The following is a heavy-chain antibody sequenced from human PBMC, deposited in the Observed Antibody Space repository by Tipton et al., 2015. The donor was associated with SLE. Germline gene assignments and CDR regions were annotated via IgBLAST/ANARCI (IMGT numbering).Heavy chain of an antibody. CDR1: GGSFSGYS. Sequence: TLSLTCAVYGGSFSGYSWTWIRQPPGKGLEWIGEINYSGSTNYNPSLKSRVTISLDTSKNQFSLNLSSVTAADTAVYYCARGLGSPFDYWGQGTLVTVSS. D-gene: IGHD3-16*01. J-gene: IGHJ4*01. V-gene: IGHV4-34*01. CDR2: INYSGST. CDR3: ARGLGSPFDY.